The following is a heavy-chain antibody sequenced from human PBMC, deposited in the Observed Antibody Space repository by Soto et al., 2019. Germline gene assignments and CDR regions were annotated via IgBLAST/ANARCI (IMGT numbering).Heavy chain of an antibody. J-gene: IGHJ6*02. CDR2: ISYDGSNK. CDR3: ARDRIQLWLFYGMDV. D-gene: IGHD5-18*01. V-gene: IGHV3-30-3*01. Sequence: QPGGSLRLSCAASGFTFSSYAMHWVRQAPGKGLEWVAVISYDGSNKYYADSVKGRFTISRDNSKNTLYLQMNSLRAEDTAVYYCARDRIQLWLFYGMDVWGQGTTVTVSS. CDR1: GFTFSSYA.